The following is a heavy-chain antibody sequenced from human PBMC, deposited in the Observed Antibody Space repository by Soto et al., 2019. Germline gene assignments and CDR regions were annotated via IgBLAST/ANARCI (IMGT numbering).Heavy chain of an antibody. V-gene: IGHV1-69*06. J-gene: IGHJ4*02. D-gene: IGHD5-18*01. CDR2: IIPILGTA. CDR3: ARSHTAMVTTYFDY. CDR1: GGTFSSYA. Sequence: QVQLVQSGAEVKKPGSSVKVSCKASGGTFSSYAISWMRQAPGQGLEWMGGIIPILGTANYAKKFHGRVSITADKSTSTAYMELSSLRSQDTAVYYCARSHTAMVTTYFDYWGQGTLVTVSS.